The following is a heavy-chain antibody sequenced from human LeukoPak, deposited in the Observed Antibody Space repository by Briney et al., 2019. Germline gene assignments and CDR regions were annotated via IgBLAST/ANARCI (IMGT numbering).Heavy chain of an antibody. CDR2: ISGSGDIT. D-gene: IGHD3-10*01. V-gene: IGHV3-23*01. CDR3: AKNGDGSRANYHYFDC. J-gene: IGHJ4*02. Sequence: PGGSLRLSCAASGFTFTTYAMSWVRQAPGKGLEWVSIISGSGDITFYADSVGGRFTISRDNSKNTLYLQMSSLRADDTAVYYCAKNGDGSRANYHYFDCWGQGALVTVSS. CDR1: GFTFTTYA.